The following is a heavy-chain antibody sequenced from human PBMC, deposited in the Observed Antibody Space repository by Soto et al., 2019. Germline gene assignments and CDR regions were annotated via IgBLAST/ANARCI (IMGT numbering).Heavy chain of an antibody. CDR3: ANDLGISLIAYAFHF. Sequence: GGSLRLSCTASGFTFSNFGMHWVRQAPGKGLEWVATMSYDGSHKYYADSVKGRFTISRDNSRNTLYLQMSSLRREDTAVYYYANDLGISLIAYAFHFWGQGTKVTASS. D-gene: IGHD3-16*01. J-gene: IGHJ3*01. V-gene: IGHV3-30*18. CDR2: MSYDGSHK. CDR1: GFTFSNFG.